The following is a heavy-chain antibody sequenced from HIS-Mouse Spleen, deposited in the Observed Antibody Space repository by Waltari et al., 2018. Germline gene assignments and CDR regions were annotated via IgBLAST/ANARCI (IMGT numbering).Heavy chain of an antibody. D-gene: IGHD6-19*01. CDR2: ISGSGGST. CDR3: AKTWGQWLGPSVDY. CDR1: GFTFSSYA. Sequence: EVQLLESGGGLVHPGGSLRLSCAASGFTFSSYAMSWVRQAPGKGLEWVSAISGSGGSTYYADSVKGRFTISRDNSKNTLYLQRNSLRAEDTAVYYCAKTWGQWLGPSVDYWGQGTLVTVSS. J-gene: IGHJ4*02. V-gene: IGHV3-23*01.